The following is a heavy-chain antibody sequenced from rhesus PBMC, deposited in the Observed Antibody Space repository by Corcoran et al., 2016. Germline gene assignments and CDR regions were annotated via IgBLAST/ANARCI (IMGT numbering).Heavy chain of an antibody. J-gene: IGHJ5-1*01. Sequence: QVQLQESGPGLVKPSETLSLTCAVSGYSISSGYYWGWIRQPPGKGLEYIGYISGSSGSTYDNPALKRRVTISKETSKNQVSLKLSSVTVAETAVYYCARHLSSGLYNRFDVWGPGVLVTVSS. CDR1: GYSISSGYY. CDR3: ARHLSSGLYNRFDV. D-gene: IGHD6-31*01. V-gene: IGHV4-99*01. CDR2: ISGSSGST.